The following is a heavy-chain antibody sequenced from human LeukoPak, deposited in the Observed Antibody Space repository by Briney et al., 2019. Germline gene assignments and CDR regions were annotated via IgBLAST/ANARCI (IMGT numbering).Heavy chain of an antibody. CDR1: GFTFSNAW. CDR3: ARGRDSRGYQFMGFDS. V-gene: IGHV4-4*07. J-gene: IGHJ4*02. D-gene: IGHD3-22*01. CDR2: IWADGAP. Sequence: GSLRLSCAASGFTFSNAWMSWIRQPAGKGLEWIGRIWADGAPTYRPSLKSRVTISVDTSKNQFSLRLSSATAADTAVYYCARGRDSRGYQFMGFDSWGQGTLVTVSS.